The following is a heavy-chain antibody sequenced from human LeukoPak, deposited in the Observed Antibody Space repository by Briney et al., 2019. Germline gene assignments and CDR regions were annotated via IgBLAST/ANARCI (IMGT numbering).Heavy chain of an antibody. J-gene: IGHJ3*02. Sequence: PSVTLSLTCTVSGDSINSYYWNWIREPPGKGLEWIGYIYYSGRTDYNPSLKRRVTISVDTSKHQFSMKLKSVTAADTAVYFCARGRWLPNAFDIWGQGTMVTVFS. V-gene: IGHV4-59*01. CDR3: ARGRWLPNAFDI. CDR1: GDSINSYY. CDR2: IYYSGRT. D-gene: IGHD5-24*01.